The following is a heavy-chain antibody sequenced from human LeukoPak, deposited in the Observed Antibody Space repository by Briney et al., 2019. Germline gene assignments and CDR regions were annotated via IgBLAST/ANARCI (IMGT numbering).Heavy chain of an antibody. J-gene: IGHJ6*02. Sequence: SETLSLTCTVSGGSISSYYWSWIRHPPGKGLECVWEINHSGSTNYNTSLKSRVTISVDTSKNQFSLKLSSVTAADTAVYYCARGAIYYYYGMDVWGQGTTVTVSS. CDR2: INHSGST. CDR1: GGSISSYY. CDR3: ARGAIYYYYGMDV. V-gene: IGHV4-34*01.